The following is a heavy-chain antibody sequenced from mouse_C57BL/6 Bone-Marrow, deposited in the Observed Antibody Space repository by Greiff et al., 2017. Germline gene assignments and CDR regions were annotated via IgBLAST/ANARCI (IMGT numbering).Heavy chain of an antibody. J-gene: IGHJ2*01. CDR3: AGDGGGNCSYYFDY. Sequence: EVKLVESEGGLVQPGSSMKLSCTASGFTFSDYYMAWVRQVPEKGLEWVANINYDGSSSYYLDSLKSRFIISRDNAKNILYLQMSSLKSEDTDTYYCAGDGGGNCSYYFDYWGQGTTLTVSA. CDR1: GFTFSDYY. CDR2: INYDGSSS. D-gene: IGHD2-1*01. V-gene: IGHV5-16*01.